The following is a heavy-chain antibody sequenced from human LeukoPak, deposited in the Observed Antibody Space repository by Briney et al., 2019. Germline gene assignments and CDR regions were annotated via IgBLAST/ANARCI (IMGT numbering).Heavy chain of an antibody. CDR3: ARVGSGWYQQAAAAGANWFDP. Sequence: ASVKVSCKASGYTFTSYGISWVRQAPGQGLEWMGWISAYNGNTNYAQKLQGRVTMTTDTSTSTAYMELRSLRSDDTAVYYCARVGSGWYQQAAAAGANWFDPWGQGTLVTVS. V-gene: IGHV1-18*01. D-gene: IGHD6-13*01. CDR2: ISAYNGNT. J-gene: IGHJ5*02. CDR1: GYTFTSYG.